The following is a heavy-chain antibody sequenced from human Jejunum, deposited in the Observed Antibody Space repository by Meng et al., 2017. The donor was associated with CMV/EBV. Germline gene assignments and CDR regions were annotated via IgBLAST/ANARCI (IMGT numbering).Heavy chain of an antibody. CDR3: AKKVTGTLDN. J-gene: IGHJ4*02. D-gene: IGHD6-19*01. Sequence: LSCAASGFSFSNYGMSWVRQASGKGLEWVSSTSGSGGTSYYADSVRGRFTISRDNSKNTLYLQMNTLRAEDTAVYYCAKKVTGTLDNWGQGALVTVSS. V-gene: IGHV3-23*01. CDR2: TSGSGGTS. CDR1: GFSFSNYG.